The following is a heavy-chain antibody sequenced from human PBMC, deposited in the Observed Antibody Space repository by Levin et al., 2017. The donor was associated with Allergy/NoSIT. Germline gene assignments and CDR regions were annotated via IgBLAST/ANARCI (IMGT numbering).Heavy chain of an antibody. D-gene: IGHD2-15*01. CDR2: TYYRSKWYN. Sequence: KASETLSLTCAISGDSVSSNSAAWNWIRQSPSRGLEWLGRTYYRSKWYNDYAVSVKSRITINPDTSKNQFSLQLNSVTPEDTAVYYCARVGFFLSNSYFDYWGQGTLVTVSS. CDR1: GDSVSSNSAA. J-gene: IGHJ4*02. CDR3: ARVGFFLSNSYFDY. V-gene: IGHV6-1*01.